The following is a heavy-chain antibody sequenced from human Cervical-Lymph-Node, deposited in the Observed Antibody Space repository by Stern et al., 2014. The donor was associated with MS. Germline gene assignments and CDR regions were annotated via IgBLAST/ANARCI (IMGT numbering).Heavy chain of an antibody. J-gene: IGHJ4*02. CDR3: SRGTPRIAVAGTIDY. V-gene: IGHV3-21*01. CDR2: ISSSSSSI. D-gene: IGHD6-19*01. Sequence: VQLVQSGGGLVKPGGSLRLSCAASGFTFSSYSMNWVRQAAGKGLEWVSSISSSSSSIYYADSVKGRFPISSDNAKNSLYLQMNSLRAEDTAVYYCSRGTPRIAVAGTIDYWGQGTQVTVSS. CDR1: GFTFSSYS.